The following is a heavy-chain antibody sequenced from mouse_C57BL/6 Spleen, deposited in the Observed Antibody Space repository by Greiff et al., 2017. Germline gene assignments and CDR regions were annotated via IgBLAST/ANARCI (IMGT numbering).Heavy chain of an antibody. V-gene: IGHV1-18*01. CDR2: INPNNGGT. CDR3: ARMIYYGSSYGYFDV. D-gene: IGHD1-1*01. J-gene: IGHJ1*03. Sequence: VQLQQSGPELVKPGASVKIPCKASGYTFTDYNMDWVKQSHGKSLEWIGDINPNNGGTIYNQKFKGKATLTVDKSSSTAYMELRSLTSEDTAVYYCARMIYYGSSYGYFDVWGTGTTVTVSP. CDR1: GYTFTDYN.